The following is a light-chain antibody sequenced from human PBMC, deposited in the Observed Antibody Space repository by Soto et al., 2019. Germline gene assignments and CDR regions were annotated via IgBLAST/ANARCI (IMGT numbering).Light chain of an antibody. J-gene: IGKJ4*01. CDR3: QQFGDSLT. CDR2: GAS. Sequence: TVLTQSPGTLSLSPGERATLSCRASQSVTSSYLAWYQQKPGQAPGLLIYGASTRATGIPDRFSGSGSGTDLTLSVSRLQNEDFEVYYCQQFGDSLTFGGGTKVDIK. V-gene: IGKV3-20*01. CDR1: QSVTSSY.